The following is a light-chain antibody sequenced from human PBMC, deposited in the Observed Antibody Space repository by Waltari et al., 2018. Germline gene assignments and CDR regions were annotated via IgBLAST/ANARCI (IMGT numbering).Light chain of an antibody. CDR3: QQYFDWPLYT. CDR1: QRVSSN. Sequence: EVVMTQSPATLSVSPGQRPTLSCRASQRVSSNLAWYHQRPGQAPRLVIYGATTWATGIPARFTGRGSGTEFTLTISSLQSDDSGIYFCQQYFDWPLYTFGQGTKLEIK. J-gene: IGKJ2*01. CDR2: GAT. V-gene: IGKV3D-15*01.